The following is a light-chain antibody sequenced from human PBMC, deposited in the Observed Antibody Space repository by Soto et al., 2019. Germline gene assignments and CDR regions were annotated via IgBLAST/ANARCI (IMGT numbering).Light chain of an antibody. CDR2: AS. Sequence: EIVLTQSPGTLSLSPGERATRSCRASQSVSDMYLAWYQQKPGQAPRLLIYASNRATGILDRFSGSGSGTDFTLTISRLEPEDFAVYYCQHYGTSSLFGPGTKVEIK. CDR3: QHYGTSSL. V-gene: IGKV3-20*01. CDR1: QSVSDMY. J-gene: IGKJ3*01.